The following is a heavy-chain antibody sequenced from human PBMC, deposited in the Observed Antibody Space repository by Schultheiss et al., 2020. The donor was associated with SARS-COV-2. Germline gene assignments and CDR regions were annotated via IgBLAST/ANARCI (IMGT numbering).Heavy chain of an antibody. V-gene: IGHV3-21*01. CDR2: ISSSSSYI. CDR1: GFTFSSYS. CDR3: ARELHSSSWYFDY. Sequence: GESLKISCAASGFTFSSYSMNWVRQAPGKGLEWVSSISSSSSYIYYADSVKGRFTISRDNAKNSLYLQMNSLRAEDTAVYYCARELHSSSWYFDYWGQGTLVTVSS. D-gene: IGHD6-13*01. J-gene: IGHJ4*02.